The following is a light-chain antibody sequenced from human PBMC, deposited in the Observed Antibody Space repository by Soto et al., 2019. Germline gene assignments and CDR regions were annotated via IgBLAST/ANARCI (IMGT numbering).Light chain of an antibody. CDR3: QQSYNNPKT. Sequence: IQMTQSPSSLSAPVGDRVTITCRASQSIANYLNWYQQKPGKAPKLLIYAASTLESGVPSRFSGSGSGTDFTLTISSLQPEDFATYYCQQSYNNPKTFGQGTKVDIK. V-gene: IGKV1-39*01. CDR1: QSIANY. CDR2: AAS. J-gene: IGKJ1*01.